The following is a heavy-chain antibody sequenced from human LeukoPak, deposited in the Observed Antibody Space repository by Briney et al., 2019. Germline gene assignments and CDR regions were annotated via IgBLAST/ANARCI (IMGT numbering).Heavy chain of an antibody. CDR1: GGSISSSSYY. CDR3: ARFITMVRGVVDAFDI. J-gene: IGHJ3*02. D-gene: IGHD3-10*01. V-gene: IGHV4-39*01. Sequence: SETLSLTCTVSGGSISSSSYYWGWIRQPPGKGLEGIGSIYYSGSTYYNPSLKSRVTISVDTSKNQFSLKLSSVTAADTAVYYCARFITMVRGVVDAFDIWGQGTMVTVSS. CDR2: IYYSGST.